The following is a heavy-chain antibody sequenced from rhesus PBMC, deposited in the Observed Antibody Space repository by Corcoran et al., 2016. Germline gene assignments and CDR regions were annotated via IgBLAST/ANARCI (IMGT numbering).Heavy chain of an antibody. V-gene: IGHV3-16*02. CDR2: NKNNADGGTA. CDR3: TRGYSWNYADIDV. Sequence: EVQLVESGGGLVQPGGSLRLSCAASGFTFSNYWMSWVRQAPGKGLDWVGRNKNNADGGTAENAESVKGRFTIARDDSKNTLYLQMNSLKTEDTAVYYCTRGYSWNYADIDVWGPGVLVTVSS. CDR1: GFTFSNYW. D-gene: IGHD1-1-1*01. J-gene: IGHJ5-1*01.